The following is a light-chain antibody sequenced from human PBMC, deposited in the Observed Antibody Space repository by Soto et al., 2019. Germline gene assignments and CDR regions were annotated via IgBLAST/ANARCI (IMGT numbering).Light chain of an antibody. V-gene: IGKV3-20*01. J-gene: IGKJ1*01. Sequence: EIVSTQSPATLSVSPGERATLSCRASQSVSSSYLAWYQQKPGQAPRLLIYGARTRATGVPDRFSASGSGTDFSLTISRLEPEDFAVYYCQQYGTSPWTFGQGTKVDIK. CDR1: QSVSSSY. CDR2: GAR. CDR3: QQYGTSPWT.